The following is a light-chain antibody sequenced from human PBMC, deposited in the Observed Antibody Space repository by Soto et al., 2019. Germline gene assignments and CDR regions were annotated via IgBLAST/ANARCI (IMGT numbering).Light chain of an antibody. CDR2: DVS. Sequence: QSALTQPASVSGSPGQSITISCTGTSSDVGNYNYVSWYQQHPGKAPKLMIYDVSYRPSGVSNRFSGSQSGNTASLTISGLQAEDEADYYCSSYTSSSTLVFGGGTKLTVL. V-gene: IGLV2-14*01. J-gene: IGLJ2*01. CDR3: SSYTSSSTLV. CDR1: SSDVGNYNY.